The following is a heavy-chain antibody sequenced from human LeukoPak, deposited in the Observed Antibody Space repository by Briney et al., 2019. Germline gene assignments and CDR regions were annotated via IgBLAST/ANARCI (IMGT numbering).Heavy chain of an antibody. CDR1: GFTFSSYA. V-gene: IGHV3-23*01. CDR3: AKDPRGQWPTGGFDY. J-gene: IGHJ4*02. D-gene: IGHD6-19*01. CDR2: ISRSGGST. Sequence: GGSLTLSCAASGFTFSSYAMSWVRQAPGKGLEWVSAISRSGGSTYYADSVNGRFTISRDNSKNTLYLQMNSLRAEDTAVYYCAKDPRGQWPTGGFDYWGQGTLVTVSS.